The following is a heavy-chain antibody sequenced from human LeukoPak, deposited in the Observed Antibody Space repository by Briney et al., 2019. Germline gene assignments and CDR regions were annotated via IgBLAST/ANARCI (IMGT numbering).Heavy chain of an antibody. D-gene: IGHD6-19*01. J-gene: IGHJ4*02. Sequence: PGGSLTLSCAASGFTFSTYGMHWVRQAPGKGLEWVAFIRYDGSIKYYADSVKGRFTISRDNSKSTLYLQLNSLRAEDTALYYCAKVFGVAVAGTRGFFDYWGQGTLVTVSS. V-gene: IGHV3-30*02. CDR1: GFTFSTYG. CDR3: AKVFGVAVAGTRGFFDY. CDR2: IRYDGSIK.